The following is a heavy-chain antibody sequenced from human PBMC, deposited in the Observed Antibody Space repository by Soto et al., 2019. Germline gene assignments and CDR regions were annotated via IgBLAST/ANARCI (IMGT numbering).Heavy chain of an antibody. V-gene: IGHV3-48*03. J-gene: IGHJ6*02. CDR3: ATAGLTGTV. CDR1: GFTFSSYE. D-gene: IGHD3-9*01. CDR2: ISVSGTFR. Sequence: QLVESGGGSVQPGRSLRLSCAPSGFTFSSYEMNWVRQAPGKGLEWVSYISVSGTFRFYAAAAKVRFTISRDNTKKILYLRTNSLRAEDTALYYCATAGLTGTVWGQGTKVTVSS.